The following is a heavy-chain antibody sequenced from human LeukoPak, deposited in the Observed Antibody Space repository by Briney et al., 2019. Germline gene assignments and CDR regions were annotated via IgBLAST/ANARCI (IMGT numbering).Heavy chain of an antibody. J-gene: IGHJ3*02. D-gene: IGHD4-17*01. CDR3: AKDPNGDYVGAFDS. CDR1: TFAINIYA. Sequence: GGSLRLSCTPSTFAINIYAMTWVRHAPGEGLEWVSSITVNGGDIYYADSVRGRFTISRDNSKNTLYLQMNSLRAEDTAVYYCAKDPNGDYVGAFDSWDQGTMVTVSS. V-gene: IGHV3-23*01. CDR2: ITVNGGDI.